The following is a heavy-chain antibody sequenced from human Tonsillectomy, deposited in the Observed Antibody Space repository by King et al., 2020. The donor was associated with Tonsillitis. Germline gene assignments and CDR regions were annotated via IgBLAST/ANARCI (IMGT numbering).Heavy chain of an antibody. CDR3: ARADSNCSGGDCPPNYYYYYMDV. D-gene: IGHD2-15*01. CDR2: IYYTGIT. J-gene: IGHJ6*03. V-gene: IGHV4-59*01. Sequence: VQLQESGPGLVKPSETLSLTCTVSGGSISNYFWSWIRQPPGKGLEWIVYIYYTGITKYNPSLKSRITISIDTSKRQFSLQLTSVTAADTAVYYCARADSNCSGGDCPPNYYYYYMDVWGKGTTVTVYS. CDR1: GGSISNYF.